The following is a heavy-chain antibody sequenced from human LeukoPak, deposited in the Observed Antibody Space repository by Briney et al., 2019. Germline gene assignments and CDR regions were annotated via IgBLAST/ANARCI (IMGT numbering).Heavy chain of an antibody. D-gene: IGHD4-11*01. CDR1: GRSMSSIHW. J-gene: IGHJ4*02. CDR2: IDHSGKT. CDR3: AREGGLQHHFDY. V-gene: IGHV4-4*02. Sequence: SETLSLTCAVSGRSMSSIHWWSWVRQSPDKGLEWIGEIDHSGKTNYNASLKSRVTVSVDKSKNTFSLKMTSVTAADTAVYYCAREGGLQHHFDYWGQGTLVTVSS.